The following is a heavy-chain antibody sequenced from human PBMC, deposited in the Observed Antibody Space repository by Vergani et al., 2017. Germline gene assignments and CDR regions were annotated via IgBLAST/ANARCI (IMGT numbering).Heavy chain of an antibody. CDR1: GFTFSSYE. J-gene: IGHJ5*02. Sequence: EVQLVESGGGLVQPGGSLRLSCAASGFTFSSYEMNWVRQAPGKGLEWVSYISSSGSTIYYADSVKGRFTISRDNAKNSLYLQMNSLRAEDTAVYYCAREGRFAVIWFDPWGQGTLVTVSS. D-gene: IGHD3-10*01. CDR3: AREGRFAVIWFDP. V-gene: IGHV3-48*03. CDR2: ISSSGSTI.